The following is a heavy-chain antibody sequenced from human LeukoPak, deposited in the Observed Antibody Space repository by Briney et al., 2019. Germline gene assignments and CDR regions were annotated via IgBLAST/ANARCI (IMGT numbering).Heavy chain of an antibody. V-gene: IGHV4-59*01. CDR3: ARVPASGWFFDY. CDR1: GGSISSYY. CDR2: TYYSGST. J-gene: IGHJ4*02. D-gene: IGHD6-19*01. Sequence: PSETLSLTCTVSGGSISSYYWSWIRQPPGKGLEWIGYTYYSGSTNYNPSLKSRVTISVDTSKNQISLKLSSVTAADTAVYYCARVPASGWFFDYWGQGTLVTVSS.